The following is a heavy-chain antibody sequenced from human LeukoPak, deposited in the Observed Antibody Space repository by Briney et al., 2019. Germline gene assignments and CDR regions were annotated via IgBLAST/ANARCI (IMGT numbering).Heavy chain of an antibody. J-gene: IGHJ5*02. Sequence: SGTLSLTCTVSGGSISSSNWWSWVRQPPGKGLQWIGEIFHTGNTNYNPSLKSRVTISIDKSKNHFFLELNSVTAADTAIYFCVRDLRAVVGRVSWGQGTLVTVSS. CDR3: VRDLRAVVGRVS. CDR1: GGSISSSNW. CDR2: IFHTGNT. D-gene: IGHD6-19*01. V-gene: IGHV4-4*02.